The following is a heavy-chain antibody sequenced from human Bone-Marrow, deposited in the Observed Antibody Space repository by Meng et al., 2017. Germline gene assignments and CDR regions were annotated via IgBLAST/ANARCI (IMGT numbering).Heavy chain of an antibody. D-gene: IGHD3-10*01. CDR3: AREGYYGSGSSLFQDAFDI. V-gene: IGHV1-2*02. J-gene: IGHJ3*02. CDR2: INPNRGGT. Sequence: ASVKVSCKASGYTFTGYYMHWVRQAPGQGLEWMGWINPNRGGTNYAQKFQGRVTMTRDTSISTAYMELSRLRSDDTAVYYCAREGYYGSGSSLFQDAFDIWGQGKMVNVSS. CDR1: GYTFTGYY.